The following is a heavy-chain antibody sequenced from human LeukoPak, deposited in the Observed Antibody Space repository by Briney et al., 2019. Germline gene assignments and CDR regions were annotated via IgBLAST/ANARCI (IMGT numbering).Heavy chain of an antibody. CDR3: TTDPPILRFLEWPPATLGY. J-gene: IGHJ4*02. D-gene: IGHD3-3*01. CDR1: GFSLSGYW. CDR2: INSDESST. Sequence: PGGSLRLSCAASGFSLSGYWMHWVRQVPGKGLVWVSRINSDESSTSYADSVKGRFIISRDNAKNTLYLQMNSLKTEDTAVYYCTTDPPILRFLEWPPATLGYWGQGTLVTVSS. V-gene: IGHV3-74*01.